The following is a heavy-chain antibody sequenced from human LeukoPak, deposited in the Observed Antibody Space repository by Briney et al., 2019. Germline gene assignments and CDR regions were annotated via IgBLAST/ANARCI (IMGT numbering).Heavy chain of an antibody. Sequence: SETLSLTCAVYGGSFRGYSWSWIRQPPGKGLEWIGEINHSGSTNYNPSLKSRVTISVDMSKNQFSLKLSSVTAADTAVYYCARVDYGDYSKDFDYWGQGTLVTVSS. CDR3: ARVDYGDYSKDFDY. CDR2: INHSGST. V-gene: IGHV4-34*01. J-gene: IGHJ4*02. CDR1: GGSFRGYS. D-gene: IGHD4-17*01.